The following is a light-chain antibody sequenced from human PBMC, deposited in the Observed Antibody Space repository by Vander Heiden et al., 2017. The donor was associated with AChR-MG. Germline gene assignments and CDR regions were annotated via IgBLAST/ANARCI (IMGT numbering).Light chain of an antibody. V-gene: IGKV3-20*01. CDR3: QQYGSSPAT. CDR1: QSVSSSY. J-gene: IGKJ1*01. Sequence: EIVLTQSPGTLSLSPGERATLSCRASQSVSSSYLAWYQQKPGQAPRLLIYGASSSATGIPDRFSGSGSGTDFTLTIRRLEPEDFAVYYCQQYGSSPATFGQRTKVEIK. CDR2: GAS.